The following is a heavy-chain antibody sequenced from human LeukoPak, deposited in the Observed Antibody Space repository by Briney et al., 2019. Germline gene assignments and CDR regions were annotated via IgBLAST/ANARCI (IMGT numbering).Heavy chain of an antibody. V-gene: IGHV4-38-2*02. D-gene: IGHD2-15*01. CDR1: GYSISSGYY. Sequence: WETLSLTCTVSGYSISSGYYWGWIRQPPGKGLEWIGTIYHSGITYYNSSLKSRVTISVDTSKNQFSLNLNSVTAADTAVYYCARGAPLICDWFDPWGQGTLVTVSS. CDR2: IYHSGIT. J-gene: IGHJ5*02. CDR3: ARGAPLICDWFDP.